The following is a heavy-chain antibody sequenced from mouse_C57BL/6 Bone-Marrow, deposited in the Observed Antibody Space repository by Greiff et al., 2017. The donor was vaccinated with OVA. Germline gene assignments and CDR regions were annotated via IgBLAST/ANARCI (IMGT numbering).Heavy chain of an antibody. D-gene: IGHD2-5*01. J-gene: IGHJ2*01. CDR2: INPNNGGT. V-gene: IGHV1-22*01. Sequence: EVKLQQSGPELVKPGASVKMSCKASGYTFTDYNMHWVKQSHGKSLEWIGYINPNNGGTSYNQKFKGKATLTVNKSSSTAYMELRSLTSEDSAVYYCARSYYSNLDYWGQGTTLTVSS. CDR1: GYTFTDYN. CDR3: ARSYYSNLDY.